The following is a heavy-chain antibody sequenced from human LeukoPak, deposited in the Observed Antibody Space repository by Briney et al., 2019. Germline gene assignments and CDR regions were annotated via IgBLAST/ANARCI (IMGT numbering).Heavy chain of an antibody. Sequence: GASVKVSCKASGGTFSSYAISWVRQAPGQGLEWMGGIIPIFGTANYAQKFQGRVTITTDESTSTAYMELSGLRSEDTAVYYCARHLDEWELTPPLDWGQGTLVTVSS. CDR2: IIPIFGTA. D-gene: IGHD1-26*01. CDR1: GGTFSSYA. CDR3: ARHLDEWELTPPLD. J-gene: IGHJ4*02. V-gene: IGHV1-69*05.